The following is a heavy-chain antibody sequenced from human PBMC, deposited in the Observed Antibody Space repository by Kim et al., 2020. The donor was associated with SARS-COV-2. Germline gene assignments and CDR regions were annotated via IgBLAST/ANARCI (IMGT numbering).Heavy chain of an antibody. J-gene: IGHJ6*02. D-gene: IGHD6-19*01. Sequence: GGSLRLSCVASGFTFGAFAMSWVRQAPGKGLDWVSGIIRRGDNRCNADSVKGRFTISRDNSKNTLYLHLNSLRAEDTAIYYCAKMKGQQWTNYRMDVWGQGATVTVSS. CDR2: IIRRGDNR. CDR1: GFTFGAFA. V-gene: IGHV3-23*01. CDR3: AKMKGQQWTNYRMDV.